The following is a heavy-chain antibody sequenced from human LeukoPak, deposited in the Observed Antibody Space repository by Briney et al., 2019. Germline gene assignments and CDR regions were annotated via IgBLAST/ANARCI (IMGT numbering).Heavy chain of an antibody. CDR1: GGSISSYY. V-gene: IGHV4-59*01. Sequence: SETLSLTCTVSGGSISSYYWSWIRQPPGKGLEWIGYIYYSGSTNYNPSLKSRVTISVDTSKNQFSLKLSSVTAADTAVYYCARSVVGADRGYYFDYWGQGTLVTVSS. CDR2: IYYSGST. D-gene: IGHD1-26*01. J-gene: IGHJ4*02. CDR3: ARSVVGADRGYYFDY.